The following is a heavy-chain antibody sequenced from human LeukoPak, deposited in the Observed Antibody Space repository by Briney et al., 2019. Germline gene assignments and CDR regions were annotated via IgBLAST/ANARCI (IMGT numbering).Heavy chain of an antibody. Sequence: SETLSLTCTVSGGPVSTGTYYWSWIRQPAGKGLEWIGRISSSGSTNYNPSLKSRVTMSVVTSKNEFSLRLISVTAADTAVYYCARDRLSNWSSGDFEFWGQGTLVTVSS. CDR3: ARDRLSNWSSGDFEF. J-gene: IGHJ4*02. D-gene: IGHD6-25*01. CDR2: ISSSGST. V-gene: IGHV4-61*02. CDR1: GGPVSTGTYY.